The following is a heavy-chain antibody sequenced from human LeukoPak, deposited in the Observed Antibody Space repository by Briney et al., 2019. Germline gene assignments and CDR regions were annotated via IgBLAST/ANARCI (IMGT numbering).Heavy chain of an antibody. CDR3: ARDPAFGALDY. CDR2: INGDGSVK. J-gene: IGHJ4*02. Sequence: PGGSLRLSCAASGLTFSNTWMAWVRQVPGKGLEWVANINGDGSVKYHVDSVKGRFAISKDNARNSLYLQMNSLRAEDTAIYYCARDPAFGALDYRGPGTHVTVSS. CDR1: GLTFSNTW. D-gene: IGHD3-10*01. V-gene: IGHV3-7*01.